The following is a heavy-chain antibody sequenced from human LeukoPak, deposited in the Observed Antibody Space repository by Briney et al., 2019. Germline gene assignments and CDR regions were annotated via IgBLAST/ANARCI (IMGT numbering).Heavy chain of an antibody. CDR1: GFTFSSYW. V-gene: IGHV3-7*02. CDR3: ACSYYYGSGSEGAFDI. CDR2: IKQDGSEK. D-gene: IGHD3-10*01. Sequence: PGGSPRLSCAASGFTFSSYWMSWVRQAPGEGLEWVANIKQDGSEKYYVDSVKGRFTISRDNAKNSLYLQMNSLRAEDTAVYYCACSYYYGSGSEGAFDIWGQGTMVTVSS. J-gene: IGHJ3*02.